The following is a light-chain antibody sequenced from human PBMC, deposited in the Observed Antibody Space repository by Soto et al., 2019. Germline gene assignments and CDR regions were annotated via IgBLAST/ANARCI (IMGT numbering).Light chain of an antibody. CDR3: QPYNNCPPWT. Sequence: MTQFPATLNMSPGERGILSCGSSQRISNDLAWYQQKAGQAPRLLIYDASTRATGIPARFSGSGYGTEFTLTISSLQSEDFAVYFCQPYNNCPPWTSGEGTKVDI. CDR2: DAS. CDR1: QRISND. J-gene: IGKJ1*01. V-gene: IGKV3-15*01.